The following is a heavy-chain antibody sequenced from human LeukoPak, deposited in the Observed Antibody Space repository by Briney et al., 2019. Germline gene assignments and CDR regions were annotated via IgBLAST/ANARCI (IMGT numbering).Heavy chain of an antibody. D-gene: IGHD3-10*01. CDR1: GGSISSYY. J-gene: IGHJ4*02. V-gene: IGHV4-59*01. CDR3: ARDRFYGSGSYYFDY. Sequence: SETLSLTCTVSGGSISSYYWSWIRQPAGKGLEWIGYIYYSGSTNYNPSLKSRVTISVDTSKNQFSLKLSSVTAADTAVYYCARDRFYGSGSYYFDYWGQGTLVTVSS. CDR2: IYYSGST.